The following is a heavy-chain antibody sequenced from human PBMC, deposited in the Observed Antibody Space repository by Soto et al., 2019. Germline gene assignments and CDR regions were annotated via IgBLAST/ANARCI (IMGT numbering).Heavy chain of an antibody. CDR2: ISYSGST. D-gene: IGHD6-19*01. CDR1: GDSISRFY. CDR3: ARDDSTGGFDF. Sequence: PSEILSLTCTVSGDSISRFYWSWIRQPPGKGLEWLGYISYSGSTNYSPALRSRVTISADTSKNQFSLKLNAVTAADTAVYYCARDDSTGGFDFWGQGALVTVSS. J-gene: IGHJ4*02. V-gene: IGHV4-59*01.